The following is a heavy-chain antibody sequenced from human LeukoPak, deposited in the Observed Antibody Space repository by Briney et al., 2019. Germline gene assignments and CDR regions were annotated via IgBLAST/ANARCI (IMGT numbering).Heavy chain of an antibody. CDR2: IYGGGNS. CDR1: GFTVSGIY. V-gene: IGHV3-53*05. Sequence: GGSLRLSCAASGFTVSGIYMSWVRQAPGKGLEWVSGIYGGGNSYYAESVTGRFTISRDNSRNTLHLQMNSLRGEDTAVYYCARELTVGATIDYWGQGTLVTVSS. D-gene: IGHD1-26*01. J-gene: IGHJ4*02. CDR3: ARELTVGATIDY.